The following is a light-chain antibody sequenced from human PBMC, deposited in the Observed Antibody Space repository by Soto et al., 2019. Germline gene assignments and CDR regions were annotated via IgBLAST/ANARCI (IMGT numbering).Light chain of an antibody. J-gene: IGLJ3*02. Sequence: QAVVTQEPSLTVSPGGTVTLTCASSTGAVTSGYFPNWFQQKPGQAPRALIYGTNNKHSWTPARFSGSLLGDKAALTLSGVQPEDEAEYYCLLYYSDAVLWVFGGGTKLTVL. V-gene: IGLV7-43*01. CDR1: TGAVTSGYF. CDR3: LLYYSDAVLWV. CDR2: GTN.